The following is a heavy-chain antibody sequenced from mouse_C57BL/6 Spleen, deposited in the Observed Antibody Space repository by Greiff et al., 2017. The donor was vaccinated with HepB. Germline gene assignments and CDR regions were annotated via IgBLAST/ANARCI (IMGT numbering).Heavy chain of an antibody. Sequence: DVKLVESGGGLVKPGGSLKLSCAASGFTFSDYGMHWVRQAPEKGLEWVAYISSGRSTIYYADTVKGRFTISRDNAKNTLFLQMTSLRSEDTDMYYCASPLITTVVATGAMDYWGQGPSVTGSS. D-gene: IGHD1-1*01. CDR2: ISSGRSTI. CDR1: GFTFSDYG. CDR3: ASPLITTVVATGAMDY. V-gene: IGHV5-17*01. J-gene: IGHJ4*01.